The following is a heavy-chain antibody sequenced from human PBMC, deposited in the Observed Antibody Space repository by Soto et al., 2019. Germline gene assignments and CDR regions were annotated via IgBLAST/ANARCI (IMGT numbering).Heavy chain of an antibody. CDR1: GFTVSSNY. CDR2: IYSGGST. V-gene: IGHV3-66*01. D-gene: IGHD1-26*01. Sequence: GGSLRLSCAASGFTVSSNYMSWVRQAPGKGLEWVSVIYSGGSTYYADSVKGRFTISRDNSKNTLYLQMNSLRAEDTAVYYCARSLSILVGALDAFDIWGQGTMVTVSS. J-gene: IGHJ3*02. CDR3: ARSLSILVGALDAFDI.